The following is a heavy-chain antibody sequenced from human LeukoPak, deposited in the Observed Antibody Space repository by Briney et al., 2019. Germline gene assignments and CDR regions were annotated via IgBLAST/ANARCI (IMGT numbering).Heavy chain of an antibody. Sequence: PGGSLRLSCSASGFTFSSYTIHWVRQAPGKGLEFVSAITNNGGNTYYADSVKGRFTISRDNSKNTLYLQMNSLRAEDTAVYYCARDGVAAPAEPYFDYWGQGTLVTVSS. J-gene: IGHJ4*02. V-gene: IGHV3-64*04. D-gene: IGHD6-13*01. CDR2: ITNNGGNT. CDR3: ARDGVAAPAEPYFDY. CDR1: GFTFSSYT.